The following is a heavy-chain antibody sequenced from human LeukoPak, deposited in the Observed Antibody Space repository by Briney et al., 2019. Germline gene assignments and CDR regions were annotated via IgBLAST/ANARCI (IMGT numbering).Heavy chain of an antibody. CDR2: ISSSSSYI. V-gene: IGHV3-21*01. CDR1: GFTFSSYS. D-gene: IGHD6-6*01. J-gene: IGHJ4*02. CDR3: ARDYSSSDRKDY. Sequence: GGSLRLSCAASGFTFSSYSMNWARQAPGKGLEWVSSISSSSSYIYYADSVKGRFTISRDNAKNSLYLQMNSLRDEDTAVYYCARDYSSSDRKDYWGQGTLVTVSS.